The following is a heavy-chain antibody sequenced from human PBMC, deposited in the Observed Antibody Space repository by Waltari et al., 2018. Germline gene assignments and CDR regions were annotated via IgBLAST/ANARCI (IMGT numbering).Heavy chain of an antibody. V-gene: IGHV4-34*01. Sequence: QVQLQQWGAGLLKPSETLSLTCAVYGGSFSGYYWSWIRQPPGKGLEWIGEINQSGSTNYNPSLKSRVTISVDTSKNQFSLKLSSVTAADTAVYYCARGEGVYDYIWGSYRRNYYFDYWGQGTLVTVSS. CDR3: ARGEGVYDYIWGSYRRNYYFDY. J-gene: IGHJ4*02. CDR2: INQSGST. CDR1: GGSFSGYY. D-gene: IGHD3-16*02.